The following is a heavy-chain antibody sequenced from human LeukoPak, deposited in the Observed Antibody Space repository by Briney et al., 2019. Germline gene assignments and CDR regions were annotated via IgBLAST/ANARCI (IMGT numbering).Heavy chain of an antibody. CDR1: GFTFSGSA. CDR3: TRGPRDYYDSSGLIPNRFDP. J-gene: IGHJ5*02. CDR2: IRSKANSYAT. D-gene: IGHD3-22*01. Sequence: GGSLRLSCAASGFTFSGSAMHWVRQASGKGLEWVGRIRSKANSYATAYAASVKGRFTISRDDSKNTAYLQMNSLKTEDTAVYYCTRGPRDYYDSSGLIPNRFDPWGQGTLVTVSS. V-gene: IGHV3-73*01.